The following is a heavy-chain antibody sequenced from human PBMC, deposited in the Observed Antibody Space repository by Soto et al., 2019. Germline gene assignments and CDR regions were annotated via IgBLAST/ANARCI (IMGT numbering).Heavy chain of an antibody. CDR1: GVTVSSGGHC. CDR3: ARGHLTSGTIAAGTCGLYYFYGMDV. D-gene: IGHD6-13*01. J-gene: IGHJ6*02. V-gene: IGHV4-61*08. CDR2: IYNSATT. Sequence: PSETLSLTCTVSGVTVSSGGHCWSWIRQRPGKGREWIGYIYNSATTKYNPSLKRRATMSVNTSNNQLSMKLTSLTAADTAVYLCARGHLTSGTIAAGTCGLYYFYGMDVWGQGTMVTVSS.